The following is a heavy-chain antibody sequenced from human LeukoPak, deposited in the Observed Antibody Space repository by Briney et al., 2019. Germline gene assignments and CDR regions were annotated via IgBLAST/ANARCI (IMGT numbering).Heavy chain of an antibody. V-gene: IGHV3-30*18. J-gene: IGHJ6*02. Sequence: TGGSLRLSCAASGFSFSSYGMHWVRQAPGKGLEWVAVISYDGSKKYYADSVKGRFTISRDNSKSTLYLQMNSLRAEDTAVYYCAKSPYYYYGMDVWGQGTTVTVSS. CDR2: ISYDGSKK. CDR1: GFSFSSYG. CDR3: AKSPYYYYGMDV.